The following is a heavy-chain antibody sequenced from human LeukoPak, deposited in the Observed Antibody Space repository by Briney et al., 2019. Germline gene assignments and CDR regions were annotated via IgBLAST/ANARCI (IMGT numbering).Heavy chain of an antibody. V-gene: IGHV3-48*03. CDR2: ISSSGSTI. CDR1: GFTFSTYE. J-gene: IGHJ4*02. CDR3: ARDNYDSSGPYYFDY. Sequence: GTSLRLSCAASGFTFSTYEMTWVRQSPGKGLEWVSYISSSGSTIYYADSVKGRFTISRDNARNSLYLQMNSLRAEDTAVYYCARDNYDSSGPYYFDYWGQGTLVTVSS. D-gene: IGHD3-22*01.